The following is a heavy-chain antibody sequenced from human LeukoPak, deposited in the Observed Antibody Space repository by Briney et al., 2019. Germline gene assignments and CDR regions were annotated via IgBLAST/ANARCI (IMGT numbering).Heavy chain of an antibody. J-gene: IGHJ5*02. V-gene: IGHV3-9*01. D-gene: IGHD6-19*01. CDR1: GFTFDDYA. CDR2: ISWNSGSI. Sequence: GRSLRLSCAASGFTFDDYAMHWVRQAPGKGLEWVSGISWNSGSIGYADSVKGRFTISRDNAKNSLYLQMNGLRAEDTALYYCAKGSIAVAGRGNWFDPWGQGTLVTVSS. CDR3: AKGSIAVAGRGNWFDP.